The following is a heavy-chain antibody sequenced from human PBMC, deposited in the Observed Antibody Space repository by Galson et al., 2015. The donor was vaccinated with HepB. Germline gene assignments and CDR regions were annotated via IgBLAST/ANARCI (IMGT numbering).Heavy chain of an antibody. CDR3: AKGVGIAAGGTAGLFDN. CDR1: GFTFSSHA. J-gene: IGHJ4*02. D-gene: IGHD6-13*01. CDR2: ISGSGDST. V-gene: IGHV3-23*01. Sequence: SLRLSCAASGFTFSSHALSWVRQAQGKGLEWVSGISGSGDSTYYADSVKGRFTIARDNSKNTVHLLMSSLRAEDTAVYYCAKGVGIAAGGTAGLFDNWGQGTLVTVSS.